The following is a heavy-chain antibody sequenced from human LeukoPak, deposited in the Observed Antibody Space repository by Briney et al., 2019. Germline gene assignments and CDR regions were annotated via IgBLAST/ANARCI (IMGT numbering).Heavy chain of an antibody. CDR3: AREPDDFWSAAFDI. Sequence: GGSLRLSCAASGFTFSSYAMHWVRQAPGKGLEWVAVISYDGSNKYYADSVKGRFTISRDNSKNTLYLQMNSLRAEDTAVYYCAREPDDFWSAAFDIWGQGTMVTVSS. CDR1: GFTFSSYA. D-gene: IGHD3-3*01. J-gene: IGHJ3*02. CDR2: ISYDGSNK. V-gene: IGHV3-30-3*01.